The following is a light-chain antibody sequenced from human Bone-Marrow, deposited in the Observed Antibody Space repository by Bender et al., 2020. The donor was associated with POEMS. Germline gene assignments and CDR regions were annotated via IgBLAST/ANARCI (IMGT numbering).Light chain of an antibody. Sequence: SYELTQPPSVSVSPGQTARITCSGDVLAAKYAYWYQQKSGQAPVLVIYEDNKRPSGIPERFSGSSSGTMATLTIGGAQVDDEADYSCFSTDTSAYHRGVFGNGTKVTVL. CDR3: FSTDTSAYHRGV. J-gene: IGLJ1*01. V-gene: IGLV3-10*01. CDR1: VLAAKY. CDR2: EDN.